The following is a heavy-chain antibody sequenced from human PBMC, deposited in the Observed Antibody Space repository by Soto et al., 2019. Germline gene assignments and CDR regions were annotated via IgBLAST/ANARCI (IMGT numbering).Heavy chain of an antibody. Sequence: SETLSLTCTVSGGSISSYYWSWIRQPPGKGLEWIGYIYYSGSTNYNPSLKSRVTISVDTSKNQFSLKLSSVTAADTAVYYCARVGGRYNWNYVVDYWGQGTLVTVSS. CDR2: IYYSGST. V-gene: IGHV4-59*01. CDR3: ARVGGRYNWNYVVDY. D-gene: IGHD1-7*01. J-gene: IGHJ4*02. CDR1: GGSISSYY.